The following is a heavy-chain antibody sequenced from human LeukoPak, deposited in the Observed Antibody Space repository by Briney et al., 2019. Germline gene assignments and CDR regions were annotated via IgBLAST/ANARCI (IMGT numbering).Heavy chain of an antibody. D-gene: IGHD2-2*01. Sequence: GGSLRLSCAASGFTFSSYSMNWVRQTPGMGPEWVSSISSTSKYMYYADSVKGRFTISRDNAKNSLYLQMNSLRAEDTAVYYCAKDLPAAYFDYWGQGTLVTVSS. CDR3: AKDLPAAYFDY. CDR1: GFTFSSYS. J-gene: IGHJ4*02. V-gene: IGHV3-21*01. CDR2: ISSTSKYM.